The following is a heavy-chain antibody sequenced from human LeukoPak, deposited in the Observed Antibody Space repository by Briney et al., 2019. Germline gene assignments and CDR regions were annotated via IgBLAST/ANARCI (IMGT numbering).Heavy chain of an antibody. V-gene: IGHV3-21*01. CDR2: ISSSSSYI. CDR1: GFTFSSYS. D-gene: IGHD3-3*01. CDR3: AKDSNFWSGFSTPRYYFDY. J-gene: IGHJ4*02. Sequence: PGGSLRLSCAASGFTFSSYSMNWVRQAPGKGLEWVSSISSSSSYIYYADSVKGRFTISRDNSKNTLYLQMNSLRAEDTAVYYCAKDSNFWSGFSTPRYYFDYWGQGTLVTVSS.